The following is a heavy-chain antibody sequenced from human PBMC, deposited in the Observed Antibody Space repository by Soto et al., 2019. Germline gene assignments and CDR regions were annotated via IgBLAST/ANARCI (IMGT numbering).Heavy chain of an antibody. D-gene: IGHD2-15*01. CDR2: TYYRSKWYN. V-gene: IGHV6-1*01. CDR3: ARDRGGYCSGGSCYYYYMAV. CDR1: GDSVSSNSAA. Sequence: SQTLSLTCVISGDSVSSNSAAWNWIRQSPSRGLEWLGRTYYRSKWYNDYAVSVKSRITINPDTSKNQFSLQLNSVTPEDTAVYYCARDRGGYCSGGSCYYYYMAVWGKGTTVTVSS. J-gene: IGHJ6*03.